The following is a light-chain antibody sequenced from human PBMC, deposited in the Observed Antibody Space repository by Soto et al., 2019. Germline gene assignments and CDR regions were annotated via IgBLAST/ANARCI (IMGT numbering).Light chain of an antibody. J-gene: IGKJ1*01. Sequence: EIVLTQSPGTLSLSPGERATISCRASQSVSSSYLAWYQQKPGQAPRLLIDGASSRPTGIPDRFSGSGSGTDFTLTISSLEPEDFAVYYCQQYGSSPETFGQGTKVEFK. CDR1: QSVSSSY. CDR3: QQYGSSPET. V-gene: IGKV3-20*01. CDR2: GAS.